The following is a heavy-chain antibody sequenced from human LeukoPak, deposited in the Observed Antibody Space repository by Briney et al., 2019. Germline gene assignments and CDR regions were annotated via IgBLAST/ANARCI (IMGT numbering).Heavy chain of an antibody. Sequence: SVKVSCKASGGIFNNYAITWVRQAPGQGLEWMGGTIPVFGSPNYAQKFLGRVTITAYESTSTAYMELSSLRSEDTAVYYCTRDWGLIGSTDWGGHENWFDPWGQGTLVTVSS. J-gene: IGHJ5*02. CDR3: TRDWGLIGSTDWGGHENWFDP. D-gene: IGHD1-7*01. V-gene: IGHV1-69*01. CDR2: TIPVFGSP. CDR1: GGIFNNYA.